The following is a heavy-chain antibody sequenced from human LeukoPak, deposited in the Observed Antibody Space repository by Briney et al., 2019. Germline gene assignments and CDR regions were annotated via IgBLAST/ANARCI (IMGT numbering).Heavy chain of an antibody. D-gene: IGHD7-27*01. Sequence: GGSLRLSCAASGFTFSSYSMNWVRQAPWKGLEWVSYISSSSSTIYYADSVKGRFTISRDNAKNSLYLQMNSLRAEDTAVYYCARDGSNWALDYWGQGTLVTVSS. CDR2: ISSSSSTI. CDR3: ARDGSNWALDY. J-gene: IGHJ4*02. V-gene: IGHV3-48*01. CDR1: GFTFSSYS.